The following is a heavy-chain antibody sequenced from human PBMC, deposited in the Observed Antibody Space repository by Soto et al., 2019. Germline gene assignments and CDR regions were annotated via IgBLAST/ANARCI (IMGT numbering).Heavy chain of an antibody. CDR3: VQTLKWLRSDY. D-gene: IGHD5-12*01. CDR1: GFSLSTSGVG. J-gene: IGHJ4*02. V-gene: IGHV2-5*04. CDR2: TYWDGDK. Sequence: QITLKESGPTLVKPTQTLTLTCTFSGFSLSTSGVGVGWIRQTPGKALEWLALTYWDGDKRYSPSLKSRLTIIKDTSKSQVVLIMSNMDPVETGTSHCVQTLKWLRSDYWGQGTLVTVSS.